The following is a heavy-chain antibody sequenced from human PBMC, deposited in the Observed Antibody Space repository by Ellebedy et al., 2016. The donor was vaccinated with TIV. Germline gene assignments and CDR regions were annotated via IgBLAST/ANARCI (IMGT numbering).Heavy chain of an antibody. CDR2: INPSGGST. Sequence: AASVKVSCKASGYTFTSYYMHWVRQAPGQGLEWMGIINPSGGSTSYAQKLQGRVTMTRDTSTSTVYMELSRLRSEDTAVYYCARDRGGVGATNGFDYWGQGTLVTVSS. CDR3: ARDRGGVGATNGFDY. J-gene: IGHJ4*02. V-gene: IGHV1-46*04. CDR1: GYTFTSYY. D-gene: IGHD1-26*01.